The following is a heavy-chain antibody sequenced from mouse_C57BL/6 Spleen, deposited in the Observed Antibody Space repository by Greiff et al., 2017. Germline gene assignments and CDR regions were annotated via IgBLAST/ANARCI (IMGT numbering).Heavy chain of an antibody. D-gene: IGHD2-1*01. CDR1: GFTFSDYY. CDR2: INYDGSST. V-gene: IGHV5-16*01. J-gene: IGHJ1*03. CDR3: ARDLRGNYAWYFDV. Sequence: DVKLQESEGGLVQPGSSMKLSCTASGFTFSDYYMAWVRQVPEKGLEWVANINYDGSSTYYLDSLKSRFIISRDNAKNSLYLQMSSLKSEDTATYYCARDLRGNYAWYFDVWGTGTTVTVSS.